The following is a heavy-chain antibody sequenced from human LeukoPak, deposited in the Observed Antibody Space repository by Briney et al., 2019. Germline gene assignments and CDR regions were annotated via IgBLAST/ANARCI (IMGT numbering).Heavy chain of an antibody. Sequence: ASVKVSCKASGYTFTSYYMHWVRQAPGQGLEWMGIINPSGGSTSYAQKFQGRVTITRDTSTSTVYMELSSLRSEDTAVYYCARGREGYDSSGYYYYFDYWGQGTLVTVSS. CDR3: ARGREGYDSSGYYYYFDY. D-gene: IGHD3-22*01. CDR1: GYTFTSYY. CDR2: INPSGGST. V-gene: IGHV1-46*01. J-gene: IGHJ4*02.